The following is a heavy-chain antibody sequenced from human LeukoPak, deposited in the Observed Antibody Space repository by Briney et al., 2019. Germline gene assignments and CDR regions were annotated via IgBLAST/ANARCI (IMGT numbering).Heavy chain of an antibody. D-gene: IGHD2-15*01. CDR3: ARGKVGVVRFGLYGMDV. Sequence: PGGSLRLSCAASGFTVSSNYMSWVRQAPGKGLEWVSVIYSGGSTYYADSVKGRFTISRDNSKNTLYLQVNSLRAEDTAVYYCARGKVGVVRFGLYGMDVWGQGTTVTVSS. CDR1: GFTVSSNY. V-gene: IGHV3-66*02. J-gene: IGHJ6*02. CDR2: IYSGGST.